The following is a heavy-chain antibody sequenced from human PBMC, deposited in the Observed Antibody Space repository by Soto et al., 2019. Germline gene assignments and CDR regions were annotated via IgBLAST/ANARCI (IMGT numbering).Heavy chain of an antibody. V-gene: IGHV4-31*03. CDR1: GGSISSGGYY. D-gene: IGHD3-22*01. J-gene: IGHJ1*01. CDR3: ARVGGYYSPQYLQH. CDR2: IYYSGST. Sequence: PSETLSLTCTVSGGSISSGGYYWSWIRQHPGKGLEWIGYIYYSGSTYYNPSLKSRVTISVDTSKNQFSLKLSSVTAADTAVYYCARVGGYYSPQYLQHWGQGTLVTVSS.